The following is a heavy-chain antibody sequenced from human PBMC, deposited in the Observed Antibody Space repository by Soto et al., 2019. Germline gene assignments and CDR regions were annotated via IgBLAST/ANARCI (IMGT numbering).Heavy chain of an antibody. J-gene: IGHJ4*02. V-gene: IGHV4-59*01. CDR2: VYYDGHT. D-gene: IGHD5-12*01. CDR1: GGSINDNF. Sequence: SETLSLTCTVSGGSINDNFWGWIRQPPGKGLEWIGYVYYDGHTDYNPSLESRVTIAVDTSKNQFSLRLTSVTAADTAVYYCARDLFGGYCLDYWGQGALVTVSS. CDR3: ARDLFGGYCLDY.